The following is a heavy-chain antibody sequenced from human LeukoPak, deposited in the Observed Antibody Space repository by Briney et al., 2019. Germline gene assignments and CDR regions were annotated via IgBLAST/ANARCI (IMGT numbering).Heavy chain of an antibody. CDR2: INHSGST. V-gene: IGHV4-34*01. CDR1: GGSFSGYY. D-gene: IGHD3-22*01. J-gene: IGHJ3*02. Sequence: PSETLSLTCAVYGGSFSGYYWSWIRQLPGKGLEWIGEINHSGSTNYNPSLKSRVTISVDTSKNQFSLKLSSVTAADTAVYYCARKYYYDSSGYYMIWGQGTMVTVSS. CDR3: ARKYYYDSSGYYMI.